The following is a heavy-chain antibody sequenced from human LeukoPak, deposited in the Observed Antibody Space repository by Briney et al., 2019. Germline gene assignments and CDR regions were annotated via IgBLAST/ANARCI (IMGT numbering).Heavy chain of an antibody. J-gene: IGHJ4*02. CDR3: ARDFRLGGTTGWIN. D-gene: IGHD1/OR15-1a*01. CDR2: ISAGGHDR. CDR1: GFTFRNYA. Sequence: RGSLRDSCEASGFTFRNYAMTWIRQSPGKGLEWVSGISAGGHDRYYADSVQGRFIISRDNSRGTVSLQMDSLRVDDTAFYFCARDFRLGGTTGWINWGQGTLVVVSS. V-gene: IGHV3-23*01.